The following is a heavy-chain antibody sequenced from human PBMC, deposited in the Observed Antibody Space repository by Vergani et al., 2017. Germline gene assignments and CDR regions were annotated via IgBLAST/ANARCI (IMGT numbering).Heavy chain of an antibody. V-gene: IGHV1-2*02. CDR3: ARGDGMDV. Sequence: QVQLVQSGAEVKKPGASIKVSCKASGQTFTDYYIHWVREARGQGLEWMGWSNPKSGDTKYAQKFQGRVTMTRDTSISTAYMELSRLRSDDTAVYYCARGDGMDVWGQGTTVTVSS. CDR2: SNPKSGDT. CDR1: GQTFTDYY. J-gene: IGHJ6*02.